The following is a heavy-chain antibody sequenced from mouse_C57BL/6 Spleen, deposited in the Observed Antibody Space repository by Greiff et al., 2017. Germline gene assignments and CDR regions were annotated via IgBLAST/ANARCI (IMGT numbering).Heavy chain of an antibody. V-gene: IGHV5-16*01. D-gene: IGHD1-1*01. J-gene: IGHJ1*03. CDR2: INYDGSST. CDR3: ARDVITRYFDV. CDR1: GFTFSDYY. Sequence: EVKLMESEGGLVQPGSSMTLSCTASGFTFSDYYMAWVRQVPEKGLEWVATINYDGSSTYYMDFLKSRFIISSDNAKNILYLHMGSLKSEDTATCYCARDVITRYFDVWGTGTTVTVSS.